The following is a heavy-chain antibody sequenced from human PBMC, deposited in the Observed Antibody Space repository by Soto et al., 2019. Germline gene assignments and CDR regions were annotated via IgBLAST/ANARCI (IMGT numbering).Heavy chain of an antibody. V-gene: IGHV4-31*03. CDR2: IYYSGST. CDR3: AVVVPARFDY. D-gene: IGHD2-2*01. CDR1: GGSISSGGYY. Sequence: QVQLQESGPGLVKPSQTLSLTCTVSGGSISSGGYYWSWIRQHPGKGLEWIGYIYYSGSTYYNPSLXRXVXPXLDTSKNQSPLKLSSGTAAATAVYYCAVVVPARFDYWGQGTLVTVSS. J-gene: IGHJ4*02.